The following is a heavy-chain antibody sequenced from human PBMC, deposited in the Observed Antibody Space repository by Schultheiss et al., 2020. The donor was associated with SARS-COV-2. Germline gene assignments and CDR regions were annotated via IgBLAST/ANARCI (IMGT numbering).Heavy chain of an antibody. CDR2: IYYSGST. D-gene: IGHD6-19*01. CDR1: GGSISSGGYY. V-gene: IGHV4-61*08. J-gene: IGHJ4*02. Sequence: GSLRLSCTVSGGSISSGGYYWSWIRQPPGKGLEWIGYIYYSGSTNYNPSLKSRVTISVDTSKNQFSLKLSSVTAADTAMYYCARDAVAGEQPFDYWGQGTLVTVSS. CDR3: ARDAVAGEQPFDY.